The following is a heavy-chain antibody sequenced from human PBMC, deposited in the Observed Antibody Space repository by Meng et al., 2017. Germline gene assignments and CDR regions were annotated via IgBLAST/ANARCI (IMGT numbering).Heavy chain of an antibody. D-gene: IGHD6-19*01. CDR3: ARDSSSGWYHNY. CDR1: GFYVTTSY. Sequence: EARLAGSGRGLIQPGGALRLSCTASGFYVTTSYMSWVRQAPGKGLEWVSVIYSGGSTYYADSVKGRFSISRDNSKNTPYLQMNSLRAEDTTVYFCARDSSSGWYHNYWGQGTLVTVSS. V-gene: IGHV3-53*01. J-gene: IGHJ4*02. CDR2: IYSGGST.